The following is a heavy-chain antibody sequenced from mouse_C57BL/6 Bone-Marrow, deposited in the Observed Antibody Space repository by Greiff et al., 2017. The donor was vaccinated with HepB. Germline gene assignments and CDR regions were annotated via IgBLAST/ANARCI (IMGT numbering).Heavy chain of an antibody. V-gene: IGHV1-81*01. CDR3: ARGYYGSSEVAY. Sequence: QVQLQQSGAELARPGASVKLSCKASGYTFTSYGISWVKQRTGQGLEWIGEIYPRSGNTYYNEKFKGKATLTADKSSSTAYMELRRLTSEDSAVYFCARGYYGSSEVAYWGQGTLVTVSA. J-gene: IGHJ3*01. D-gene: IGHD1-1*01. CDR2: IYPRSGNT. CDR1: GYTFTSYG.